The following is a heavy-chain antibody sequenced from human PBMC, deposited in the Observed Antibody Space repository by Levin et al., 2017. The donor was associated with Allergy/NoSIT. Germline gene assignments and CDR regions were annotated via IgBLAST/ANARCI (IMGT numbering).Heavy chain of an antibody. D-gene: IGHD3/OR15-3a*01. CDR2: MSFDGSHD. V-gene: IGHV3-30*03. Sequence: LAGGSLRLSCVASGFTFSSHGMHWVRQAPGKGLEWVAVMSFDGSHDYYADYVKGRFTVSRDNSKNTLCLQMSSLRPEDTAVYYCARAARDSSYHGFDVWGQGTTVTVSS. CDR1: GFTFSSHG. CDR3: ARAARDSSYHGFDV. J-gene: IGHJ6*02.